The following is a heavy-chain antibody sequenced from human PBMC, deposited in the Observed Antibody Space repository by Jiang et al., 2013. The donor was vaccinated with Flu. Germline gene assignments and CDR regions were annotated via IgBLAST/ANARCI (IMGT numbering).Heavy chain of an antibody. CDR1: SSYY. CDR3: ARHGALYDFWSGYYPD. J-gene: IGHJ4*02. V-gene: IGHV4-59*08. CDR2: IYYSGST. Sequence: SSYYWSWIRQPPGKGLEWIGYIYYSGSTNYNPSLKSRVTISVDTSKNQFSLKLSSVTAADTAVYYCARHGALYDFWSGYYPDWGQGTLVTVSS. D-gene: IGHD3-3*01.